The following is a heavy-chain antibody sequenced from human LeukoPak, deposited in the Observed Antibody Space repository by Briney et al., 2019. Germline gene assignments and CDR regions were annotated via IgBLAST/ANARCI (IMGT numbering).Heavy chain of an antibody. V-gene: IGHV3-23*01. D-gene: IGHD1-14*01. CDR1: GFTFSSYA. J-gene: IGHJ6*02. Sequence: GGSLRLSCAASGFTFSSYAMSWVRQAPGKGLEWVSAINGSGGNTYYADSVKGRFTISRDNSKNTLYLQMNSLRAEDTAVYYCAKDPSGAPYYYGMDAWGQGTTVTVSS. CDR3: AKDPSGAPYYYGMDA. CDR2: INGSGGNT.